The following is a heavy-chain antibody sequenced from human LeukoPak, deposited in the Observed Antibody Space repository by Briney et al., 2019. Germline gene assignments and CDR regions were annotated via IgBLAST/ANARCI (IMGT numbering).Heavy chain of an antibody. J-gene: IGHJ4*02. D-gene: IGHD3-16*02. V-gene: IGHV3-7*01. CDR2: IKQDGSEK. Sequence: GGSLRLSCAASGFTFSSYWMSWVRQAPGKGLEWVANIKQDGSEKYYVDSVKGRFTTSRDNAKNSLYLQMNSLRAEDTAVYYCTRSGYDYVWGSYRSPIDYWGQGTLVTVSS. CDR1: GFTFSSYW. CDR3: TRSGYDYVWGSYRSPIDY.